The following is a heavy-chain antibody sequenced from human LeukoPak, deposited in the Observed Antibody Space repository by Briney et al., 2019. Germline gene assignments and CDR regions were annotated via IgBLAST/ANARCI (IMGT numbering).Heavy chain of an antibody. CDR1: GGSFRSDGYS. CDR3: ARGGVGGSPAFDF. CDR2: IYHSGTT. Sequence: SQTLSLTCAVSGGSFRSDGYSWNWIRPPPGKGLEWIGYIYHSGTTYYNPSLKSRVTISLARSKNQFSLRLTSVTAADTAVYYCARGGVGGSPAFDFWGQGTLATVSS. V-gene: IGHV4-30-2*01. D-gene: IGHD6-19*01. J-gene: IGHJ4*02.